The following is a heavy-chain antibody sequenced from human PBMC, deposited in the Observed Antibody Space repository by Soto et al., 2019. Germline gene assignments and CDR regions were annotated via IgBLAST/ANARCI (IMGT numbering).Heavy chain of an antibody. CDR2: ISAYNGNT. CDR1: GYTFTSYG. CDR3: ARAALSMARGVIFDYYYGMDV. D-gene: IGHD3-10*01. Sequence: ASVKVSCKASGYTFTSYGISWVRQAPGQGLEWMGWISAYNGNTNYAQKLQGRVTMTTDTSTSTAYMELRSLRSDDTAVYYCARAALSMARGVIFDYYYGMDVWGQGTTVTVSS. V-gene: IGHV1-18*01. J-gene: IGHJ6*02.